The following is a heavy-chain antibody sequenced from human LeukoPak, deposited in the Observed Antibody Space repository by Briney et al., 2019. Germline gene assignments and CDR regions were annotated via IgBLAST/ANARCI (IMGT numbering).Heavy chain of an antibody. CDR2: INTDGSST. J-gene: IGHJ6*04. D-gene: IGHD1-14*01. CDR3: AGGYGMDV. CDR1: GFTFSSYW. V-gene: IGHV3-74*01. Sequence: GGSLRLSCAASGFTFSSYWMHWGRQAPGKGLVWVSRINTDGSSTSYADSVKGRFAISRDNARNTLYLQMNSLRAEDTAVYYCAGGYGMDVWGKGTTVTVSS.